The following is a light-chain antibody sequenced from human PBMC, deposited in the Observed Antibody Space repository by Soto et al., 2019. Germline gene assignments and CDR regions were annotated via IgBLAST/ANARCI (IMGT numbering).Light chain of an antibody. CDR3: AAWDDSLSGVV. J-gene: IGLJ2*01. V-gene: IGLV1-40*01. CDR1: SSNIGAGFD. CDR2: AND. Sequence: QSVLTQPPSVSGAPGQRLTISCAGTSSNIGAGFDVHWYQQLPGTAPKLLIYANDDRPSGVPDRFSGSTSGTSASLAITGLQAEDEADYYCAAWDDSLSGVVFGGGTKLTVL.